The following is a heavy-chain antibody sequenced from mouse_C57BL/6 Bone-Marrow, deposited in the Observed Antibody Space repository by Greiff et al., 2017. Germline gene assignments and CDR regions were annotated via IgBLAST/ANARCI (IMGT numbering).Heavy chain of an antibody. CDR2: IWGVGST. D-gene: IGHD2-2*01. CDR3: ASRGYADDGAMDY. V-gene: IGHV2-6*01. J-gene: IGHJ4*01. CDR1: GFSLTSYG. Sequence: QVQLKESGPGLVAPSQSLSITCTVSGFSLTSYGVDWVRQTPGKGLEWLGVIWGVGSTNYNSALKSRLSIRKDNSKSHVFLKMNSLQTDDTAMYDCASRGYADDGAMDYWGQGTSATVSA.